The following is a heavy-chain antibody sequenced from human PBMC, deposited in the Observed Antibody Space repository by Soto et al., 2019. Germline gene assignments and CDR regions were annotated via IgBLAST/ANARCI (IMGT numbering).Heavy chain of an antibody. CDR1: GGSISSYY. CDR2: IYYSGST. J-gene: IGHJ4*02. V-gene: IGHV4-59*01. Sequence: SETLSLTCTVSGGSISSYYWSWIRQPPGKGLEWIGYIYYSGSTNYNPSLKSRVTISVDTSKNQFSLKLSSVTAADTAVYYCAREYSSSALIDYWGQGTRVTVSS. CDR3: AREYSSSALIDY. D-gene: IGHD6-6*01.